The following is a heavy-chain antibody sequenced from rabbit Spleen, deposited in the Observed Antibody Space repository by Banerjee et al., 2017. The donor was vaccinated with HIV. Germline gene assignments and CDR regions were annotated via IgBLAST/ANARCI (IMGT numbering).Heavy chain of an antibody. V-gene: IGHV1S45*01. CDR1: GLDFSASYW. Sequence: QEQLEESGGGLVKPGASLTLTCKASGLDFSASYWICWVRQAPGKGLEWIACIDVGKSGNIHSASWAKGRFTVSKTSSTTVTLQMTRLTAADTATYFCARDAAGREDFNLWGPGTLVTVS. D-gene: IGHD4-2*01. CDR3: ARDAAGREDFNL. J-gene: IGHJ4*01. CDR2: IDVGKSGNI.